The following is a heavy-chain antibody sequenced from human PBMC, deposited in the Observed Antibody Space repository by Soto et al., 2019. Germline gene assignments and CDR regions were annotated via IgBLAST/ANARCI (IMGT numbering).Heavy chain of an antibody. CDR2: ISHTGNT. Sequence: SETLSLTCTVSGCSISGYYWSWIRQPPGEGLEWIGYISHTGNTNNNTSLRSRVTLSVDTSKNQFSLKLSSVTAADTAVYYCARDRGDEYCSGGSCYFDAFDIWGQGTMVTVSS. CDR3: ARDRGDEYCSGGSCYFDAFDI. J-gene: IGHJ3*02. D-gene: IGHD2-15*01. CDR1: GCSISGYY. V-gene: IGHV4-59*01.